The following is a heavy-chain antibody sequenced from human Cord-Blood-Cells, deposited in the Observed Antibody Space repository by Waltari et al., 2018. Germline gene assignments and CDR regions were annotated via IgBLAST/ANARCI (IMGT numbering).Heavy chain of an antibody. V-gene: IGHV4-30-2*01. D-gene: IGHD2-21*01. J-gene: IGHJ4*02. Sequence: QLQLQESGSGLVKPSQTLSLTCAVSGGSISSGGYSWSWIRQPPGKGLEWIGYIYHSGSTYYNPSLKSRVTISVDRSKNQFSLKLSSVTAADTAVYYCARDKWQCGGDCYIYFDYWGQGTLVTVSS. CDR1: GGSISSGGYS. CDR2: IYHSGST. CDR3: ARDKWQCGGDCYIYFDY.